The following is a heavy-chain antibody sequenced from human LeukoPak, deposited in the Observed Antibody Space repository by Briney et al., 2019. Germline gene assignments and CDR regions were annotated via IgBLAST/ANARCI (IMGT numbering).Heavy chain of an antibody. CDR3: GRHYYDSSGWFDY. CDR2: IIPIFGTA. J-gene: IGHJ4*02. V-gene: IGHV1-69*13. CDR1: GGTFSSYA. D-gene: IGHD3-22*01. Sequence: AVKVSCKPSGGTFSSYAISWVRQAPEQGLEWMGGIIPIFGTANYAQKFQGRVTITADESTSTAYMELSSLRSEDTAVYYCGRHYYDSSGWFDYWGQGTLVTVSS.